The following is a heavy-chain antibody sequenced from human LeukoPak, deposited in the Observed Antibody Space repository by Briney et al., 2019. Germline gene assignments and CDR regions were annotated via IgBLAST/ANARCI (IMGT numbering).Heavy chain of an antibody. CDR1: GYSISSGYY. CDR3: ARDWGLGSHLYYFDY. V-gene: IGHV4-38-2*02. CDR2: IYHSGST. D-gene: IGHD1-26*01. Sequence: PSETPSLTCAVSGYSISSGYYWGWIRQPPGKGLEWIGSIYHSGSTYYNPSLKSRVTISVDTSKNQFSLKLSSVTAADTAVYYCARDWGLGSHLYYFDYWGQGTLVTVSS. J-gene: IGHJ4*02.